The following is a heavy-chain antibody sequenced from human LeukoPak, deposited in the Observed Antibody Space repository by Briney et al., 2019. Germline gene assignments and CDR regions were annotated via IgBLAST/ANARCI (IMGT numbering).Heavy chain of an antibody. V-gene: IGHV3-53*01. Sequence: GGSLRLSCAASGFIVSSNYMSWVRQAPGKGLEWVSLIYSSGSTYYTASVKGRFTISRDHSKNTLYLQMNSLRVEDAALYYCARGLESCSSGSCFKDWGQGTLVTVSS. CDR2: IYSSGST. CDR3: ARGLESCSSGSCFKD. CDR1: GFIVSSNY. D-gene: IGHD2-15*01. J-gene: IGHJ4*02.